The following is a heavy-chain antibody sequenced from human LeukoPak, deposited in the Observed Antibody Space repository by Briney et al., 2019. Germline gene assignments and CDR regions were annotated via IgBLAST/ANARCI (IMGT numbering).Heavy chain of an antibody. J-gene: IGHJ5*01. CDR2: AWYDGSNK. Sequence: GGSLRLSCAASGFMFNSYGMHWVRQAPGKGLEWVALAWYDGSNKYYADSVKGRFTISRDNSRNTLYLQMDSLRAEDTAVYYCAKDVAPTRRKFAFDSWGPGTLVTVSS. V-gene: IGHV3-33*06. CDR1: GFMFNSYG. CDR3: AKDVAPTRRKFAFDS.